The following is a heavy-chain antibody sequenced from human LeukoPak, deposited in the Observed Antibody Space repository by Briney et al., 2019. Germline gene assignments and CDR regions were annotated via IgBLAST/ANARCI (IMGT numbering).Heavy chain of an antibody. Sequence: SETLSLTCAVYGGSFSGYYWSWIRQPPGKGLEWIGEINHSGSTNYNPSLKSRVTISVDTSKNQFSLKLSSVTAADTAVYYCASRSGSYYKGALDYWGQGTLVTVSS. J-gene: IGHJ4*02. D-gene: IGHD3-10*01. CDR1: GGSFSGYY. CDR3: ASRSGSYYKGALDY. CDR2: INHSGST. V-gene: IGHV4-34*01.